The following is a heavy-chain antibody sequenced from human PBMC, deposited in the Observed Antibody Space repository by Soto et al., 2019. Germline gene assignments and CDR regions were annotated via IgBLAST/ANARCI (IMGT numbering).Heavy chain of an antibody. CDR3: ARAPRTTLIRSYYSWAL. J-gene: IGHJ6*02. CDR1: GGTFDSYA. V-gene: IGHV1-69*13. CDR2: ITPIFRAA. Sequence: ASVKVSCKALGGTFDSYAVSWVRQAPGQGPEWVGGITPIFRAADYAQKFQGRITITADLSTSTSYMELSSLTSDDTGVYYCARAPRTTLIRSYYSWALWRQRTTVTVSS. D-gene: IGHD3-10*01.